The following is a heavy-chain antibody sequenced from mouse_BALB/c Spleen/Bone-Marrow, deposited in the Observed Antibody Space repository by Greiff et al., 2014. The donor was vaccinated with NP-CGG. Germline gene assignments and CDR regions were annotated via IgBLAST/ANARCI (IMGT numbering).Heavy chain of an antibody. Sequence: VKLVESGPGLVAPSQSLSIICTVSGFSLSRYSVHWVRQPPGKGLEWLGMIWGGGSTDYNSALKSRLSISKDNSKSQVFLKMNSLQTDDTAMYYCARLYGNYGGYFDYWGQGTTLTVSS. CDR3: ARLYGNYGGYFDY. J-gene: IGHJ2*01. V-gene: IGHV2-6-4*01. CDR2: IWGGGST. CDR1: GFSLSRYS. D-gene: IGHD2-10*02.